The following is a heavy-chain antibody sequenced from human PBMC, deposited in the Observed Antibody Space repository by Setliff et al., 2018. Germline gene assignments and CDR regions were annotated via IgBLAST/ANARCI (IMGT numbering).Heavy chain of an antibody. CDR3: ARGRIQLWKYYFDY. J-gene: IGHJ4*02. CDR1: GGSFSGYY. D-gene: IGHD5-18*01. V-gene: IGHV4-34*01. CDR2: INHSGST. Sequence: SETLSLTCAVYGGSFSGYYWSWIRQPPGKGLEWIGEINHSGSTDYNPSLKSRVTISVDTSKNQFSLKLSSVTAADTAVYYCARGRIQLWKYYFDYWGQGTLVTVSS.